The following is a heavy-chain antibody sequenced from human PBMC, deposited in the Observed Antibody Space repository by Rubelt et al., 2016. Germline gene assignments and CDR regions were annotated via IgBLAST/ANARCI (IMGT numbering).Heavy chain of an antibody. J-gene: IGHJ5*02. D-gene: IGHD4-23*01. V-gene: IGHV5-10-1*01. Sequence: EVQLVQSGAEVKKPGESLRISCKGSGYSFTSYWISWVRQMPGKGLEWMGRIDPSDSYTNYSPSVQGHVTISADKAISTAYLQWSSRKASDTAMYYCARHAGDGGNSEDWFDPWGQGTLVTVSS. CDR2: IDPSDSYT. CDR3: ARHAGDGGNSEDWFDP. CDR1: GYSFTSYW.